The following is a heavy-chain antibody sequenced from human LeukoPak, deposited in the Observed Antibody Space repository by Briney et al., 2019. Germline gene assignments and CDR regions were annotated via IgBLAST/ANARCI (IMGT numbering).Heavy chain of an antibody. CDR1: GGSISSYY. CDR3: ARVTVRGVMIDY. CDR2: IYYSGST. V-gene: IGHV4-59*01. J-gene: IGHJ4*02. Sequence: SETLSLTCTVSGGSISSYYWSWIRQPPGKGLEWIGYIYYSGSTNYNPSLKSRVTISVDTSKNQFSLKLSSVTAADTAVYYCARVTVRGVMIDYWAREPWSPSPQ. D-gene: IGHD3-10*01.